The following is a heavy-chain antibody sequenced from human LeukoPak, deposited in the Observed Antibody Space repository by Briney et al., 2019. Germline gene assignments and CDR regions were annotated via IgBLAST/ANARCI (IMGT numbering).Heavy chain of an antibody. J-gene: IGHJ4*02. CDR1: GDSVSSNGAA. V-gene: IGHV6-1*01. Sequence: QTLSLTCAISGDSVSSNGAAWDWIRQSPSRGLEWLGRTYYRSQQWYSDYAPSVKGRITINADTSQNQFSLHLNSVTPEDTAVYYCGRETDFGVVTNWGQGTLVTVSS. CDR2: TYYRSQQWYS. D-gene: IGHD3-3*01. CDR3: GRETDFGVVTN.